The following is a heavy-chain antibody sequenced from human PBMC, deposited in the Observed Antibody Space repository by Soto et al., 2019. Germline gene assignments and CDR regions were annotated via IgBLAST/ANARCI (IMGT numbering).Heavy chain of an antibody. CDR1: GYTFTSNY. CDR2: IDPTDGST. V-gene: IGHV1-46*01. J-gene: IGHJ4*02. D-gene: IGHD3-22*01. Sequence: ASVKVSCKASGYTFTSNYMHWVRQAPGQGLEWMGIIDPTDGSTTYAQKFQGRVTMTGDTSTSTVYMELGSLRFNDTAVYYRARSYHYDSSGFYYWGQGILVTVSS. CDR3: ARSYHYDSSGFYY.